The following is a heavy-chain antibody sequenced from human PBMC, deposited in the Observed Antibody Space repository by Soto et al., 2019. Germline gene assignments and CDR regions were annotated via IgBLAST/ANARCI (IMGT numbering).Heavy chain of an antibody. CDR2: TYYRSKWYN. V-gene: IGHV6-1*01. J-gene: IGHJ4*02. CDR3: ARLELGAAVGATTYYFDY. D-gene: IGHD1-26*01. CDR1: GDSVSSNSAA. Sequence: KQSQTLSLTCAISGDSVSSNSAAWNWIRQSPSRGLEWLGRTYYRSKWYNDYAVSVKSRITINPDTSKNQFSLQLNSVTPEDTAVYYCARLELGAAVGATTYYFDYWGQGTLVTVSS.